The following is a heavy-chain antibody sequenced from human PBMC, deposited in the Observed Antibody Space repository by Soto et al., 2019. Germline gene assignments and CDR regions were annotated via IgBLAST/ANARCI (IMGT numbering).Heavy chain of an antibody. CDR1: GGSIISASYS. V-gene: IGHV4-31*11. CDR3: AREDAARIERWFDA. D-gene: IGHD6-6*01. J-gene: IGHJ5*02. Sequence: QVQLQESGPRLVKPSQTLSLSCAVSGGSIISASYSWNWLRQSPGKGLEWIGHTYSSGSTYYNPSVKSRVSISVDTSNNQFSLKLTSVTAADTAVYFCAREDAARIERWFDAWGQGILVTVSS. CDR2: TYSSGST.